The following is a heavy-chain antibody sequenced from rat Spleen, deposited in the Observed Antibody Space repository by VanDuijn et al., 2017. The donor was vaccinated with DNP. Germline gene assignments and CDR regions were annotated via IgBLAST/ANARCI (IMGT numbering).Heavy chain of an antibody. CDR1: GFTFSTYV. CDR3: AREPAYYSVPFDY. J-gene: IGHJ2*01. D-gene: IGHD1-1*01. Sequence: EVQLVESGGGLVQPGSSLKVSCVGSGFTFSTYVIHWFRQTPENGIEWLAYINTDSTKTHYAETVKGRFTISRDNAKNTVDIQLSSLRSDDTAMYFCAREPAYYSVPFDYWSQGVMVTVSS. V-gene: IGHV5-43*01. CDR2: INTDSTKT.